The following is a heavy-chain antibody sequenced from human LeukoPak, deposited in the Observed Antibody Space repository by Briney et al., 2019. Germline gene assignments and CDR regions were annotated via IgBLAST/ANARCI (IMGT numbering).Heavy chain of an antibody. D-gene: IGHD3-16*01. Sequence: SETLSLTFSVSGGSISSYYWSWIRQPAGKGLEWIGRIYTSGSTNYNPSLKSRLTMSVDTSKNQFSLKLSSVTAADTAVYYCARGVIFYDYVWGSYNWFDPWGQGTLVTVSS. CDR3: ARGVIFYDYVWGSYNWFDP. CDR2: IYTSGST. J-gene: IGHJ5*02. CDR1: GGSISSYY. V-gene: IGHV4-4*07.